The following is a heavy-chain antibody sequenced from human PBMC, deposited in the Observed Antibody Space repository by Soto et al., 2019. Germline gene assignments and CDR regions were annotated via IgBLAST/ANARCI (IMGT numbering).Heavy chain of an antibody. CDR2: INPNSGGT. CDR3: AREYYYDILTGSPSPPFDYYYGMDV. D-gene: IGHD3-9*01. Sequence: ASVKVSCKASGYTFTGYYMHWVRQAPGQGLEWMGWINPNSGGTNYAQKFQGWVTMTRDTSISTAYMELSRLGSDDTAVYYCAREYYYDILTGSPSPPFDYYYGMDVWGQGTTVTVSS. J-gene: IGHJ6*02. CDR1: GYTFTGYY. V-gene: IGHV1-2*04.